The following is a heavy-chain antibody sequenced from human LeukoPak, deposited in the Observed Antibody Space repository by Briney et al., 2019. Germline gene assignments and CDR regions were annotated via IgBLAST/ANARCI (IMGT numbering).Heavy chain of an antibody. Sequence: PGRSLRLSCAASGFTFSSYAMHWVRQAPGKGLEWVAVISYDGSNKYYADSVKGRSTISRDNSKNTLYLQMNSLRAEDTAVYYCARGGLRITMIVVVSPLFDYWGQGTLVTVSS. CDR2: ISYDGSNK. CDR1: GFTFSSYA. J-gene: IGHJ4*02. CDR3: ARGGLRITMIVVVSPLFDY. D-gene: IGHD3-22*01. V-gene: IGHV3-30-3*01.